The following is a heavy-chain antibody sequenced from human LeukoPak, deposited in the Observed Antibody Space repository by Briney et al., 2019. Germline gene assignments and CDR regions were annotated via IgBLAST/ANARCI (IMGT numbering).Heavy chain of an antibody. Sequence: PGGSLRLSCAASGFTFSSYGMHWVRQAPGKGLEWVAVISYDGSNEYYADSVKGRFTISRDNSKNTLYLQMNSLRAEDTAVYYCAKGYQQQLVPYFDYWGQGTLVTVSS. D-gene: IGHD6-13*01. CDR2: ISYDGSNE. V-gene: IGHV3-30*18. CDR3: AKGYQQQLVPYFDY. J-gene: IGHJ4*02. CDR1: GFTFSSYG.